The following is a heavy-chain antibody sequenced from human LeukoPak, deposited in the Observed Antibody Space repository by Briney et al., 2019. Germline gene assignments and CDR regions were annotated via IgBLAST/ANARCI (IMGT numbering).Heavy chain of an antibody. CDR3: ARTQRTNWFFDF. J-gene: IGHJ2*01. V-gene: IGHV3-33*01. Sequence: PGRSLRLSCAASGFTFTNYVLHWVRQAPGKGLQWVAVVWYDGSNEYYEDSVKGRFTVSRDTSKNTLDLQMNSLRGEDTAVYYCARTQRTNWFFDFWGRGTLVIVSS. CDR1: GFTFTNYV. CDR2: VWYDGSNE.